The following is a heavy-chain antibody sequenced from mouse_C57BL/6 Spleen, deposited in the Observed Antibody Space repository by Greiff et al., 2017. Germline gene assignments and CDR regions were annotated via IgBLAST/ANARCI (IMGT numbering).Heavy chain of an antibody. CDR3: ASSSWAGYAMDY. J-gene: IGHJ4*01. CDR1: GYTFTSYW. CDR2: IYPGSGST. D-gene: IGHD4-1*01. Sequence: VQLQQPGAELVKPGASVKMSCKASGYTFTSYWITWVKQRPGHGLEWIGDIYPGSGSTNYNEKFKSKATLTVDKSSSTAYMGLHSLTSEDSAVDDCASSSWAGYAMDYWGQGTSVTVSS. V-gene: IGHV1-55*01.